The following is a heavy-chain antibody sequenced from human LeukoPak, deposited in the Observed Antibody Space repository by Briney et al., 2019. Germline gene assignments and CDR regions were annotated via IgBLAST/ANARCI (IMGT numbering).Heavy chain of an antibody. CDR1: GYSFTSYW. Sequence: GESLKISCKGSGYSFTSYWIGWVRQIPGKGLEWMGIIYPGDSDTRYSPSFQGQVTISADKSISTAYLQWSSLKASDTAMYYCARGAMVRGVIISPHFDYWGQGTLVTVSS. J-gene: IGHJ4*02. V-gene: IGHV5-51*01. CDR2: IYPGDSDT. CDR3: ARGAMVRGVIISPHFDY. D-gene: IGHD3-10*01.